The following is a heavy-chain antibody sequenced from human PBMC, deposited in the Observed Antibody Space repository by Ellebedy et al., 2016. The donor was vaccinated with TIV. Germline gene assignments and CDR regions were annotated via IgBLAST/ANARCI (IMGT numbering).Heavy chain of an antibody. CDR1: GFTVSSNY. Sequence: GGSLRLXCAASGFTVSSNYMSWVRQAPGKGLEWVSVIYSDGTTYFADSVKGRFTISRDNSKNTLSLQMNSLRPGDTAMYYCVKDWSSMTGYYGYSFDSWGQGTLVTVSS. J-gene: IGHJ5*01. V-gene: IGHV3-66*01. CDR3: VKDWSSMTGYYGYSFDS. D-gene: IGHD3-9*01. CDR2: IYSDGTT.